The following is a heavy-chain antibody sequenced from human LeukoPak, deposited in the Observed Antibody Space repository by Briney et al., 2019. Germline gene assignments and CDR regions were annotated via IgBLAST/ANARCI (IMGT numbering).Heavy chain of an antibody. J-gene: IGHJ5*02. D-gene: IGHD3-9*01. V-gene: IGHV4-38-2*02. CDR1: GYSISSGYF. CDR3: ARDRRLTISDNWFDP. Sequence: SETLSLTCAVSGYSISSGYFWVWIRQPPGTGLEWLGSIYHTGATYYNPSLRSPVTISVDTSKNQFSLELNSVTAADTAVYYCARDRRLTISDNWFDPWGQGTLVTVSS. CDR2: IYHTGAT.